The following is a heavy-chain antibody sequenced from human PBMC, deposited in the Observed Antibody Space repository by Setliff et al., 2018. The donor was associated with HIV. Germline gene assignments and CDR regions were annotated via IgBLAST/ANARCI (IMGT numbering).Heavy chain of an antibody. CDR3: ASHTYYYDQIDY. Sequence: PSETLSLTCAVYGGFFSGDYWTWIRQPPGKGLEWIGEISHRGSTNYNPSLKSRVTISVETSKNQFSLKLSSVTAADTAVYFCASHTYYYDQIDYWGQGMLVTVSS. CDR2: ISHRGST. CDR1: GGFFSGDY. V-gene: IGHV4-34*01. D-gene: IGHD3-22*01. J-gene: IGHJ4*02.